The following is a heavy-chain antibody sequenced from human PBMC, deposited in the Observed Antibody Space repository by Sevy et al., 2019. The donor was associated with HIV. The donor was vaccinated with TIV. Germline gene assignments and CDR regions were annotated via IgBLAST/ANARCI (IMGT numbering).Heavy chain of an antibody. D-gene: IGHD4-17*01. CDR2: IQEDGSDN. CDR3: ATDPFSVTTSNDYMDV. CDR1: GFTFSNYW. J-gene: IGHJ6*03. Sequence: GGSLRLSCAASGFTFSNYWMSWVRQAPGKGLEWVANIQEDGSDNYYVDSVKGRFTISRYNAKNSLYLQMNSLRAEDTALYYCATDPFSVTTSNDYMDVWGKGTTVTVSS. V-gene: IGHV3-7*01.